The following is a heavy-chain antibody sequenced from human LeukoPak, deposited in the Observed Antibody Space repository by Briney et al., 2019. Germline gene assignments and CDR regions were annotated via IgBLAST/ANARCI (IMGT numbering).Heavy chain of an antibody. CDR3: ARDAYSSGWYFDY. CDR2: FYTSGST. CDR1: GGSISSYY. Sequence: PSETLSLTCTVSGGSISSYYWSWIRQPAGKGLEWIGRFYTSGSTKYNPSLKSRVTMSEDTSKNQFSLNLSSVTAADTAVYYCARDAYSSGWYFDYWGQGTLVTVSS. D-gene: IGHD6-19*01. V-gene: IGHV4-4*07. J-gene: IGHJ4*02.